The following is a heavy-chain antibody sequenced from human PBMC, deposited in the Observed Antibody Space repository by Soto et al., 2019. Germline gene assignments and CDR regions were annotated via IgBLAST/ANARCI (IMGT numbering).Heavy chain of an antibody. CDR3: APDWNFDY. J-gene: IGHJ4*02. V-gene: IGHV3-15*01. Sequence: EMQLVESGGGLVKPGGSLRLSCAASGFTLSNDWVSWVRQAPGKGLEWAGRIKNKFEGATTDYAAPVKGRFTISKDDSKNRLYLQMSSLITNDTSVYYWAPDWNFDYWVQGTLVTVS. CDR2: IKNKFEGATT. CDR1: GFTLSNDW. D-gene: IGHD3-3*01.